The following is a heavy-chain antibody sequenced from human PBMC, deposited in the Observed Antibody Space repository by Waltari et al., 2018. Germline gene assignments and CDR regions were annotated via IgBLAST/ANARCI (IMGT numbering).Heavy chain of an antibody. CDR2: ISGSGGRT. D-gene: IGHD2-15*01. CDR3: AKMAVDYYFDC. J-gene: IGHJ4*02. V-gene: IGHV3-23*01. Sequence: EVQLLESGGGLVQPGGSLRLSCAASGFTFSTYAMTWVRQAPGRGLEWVSAISGSGGRTYYADSVKGRFTISRDNSKNTLYLQMNSLRAEDTAVYYCAKMAVDYYFDCWGQGALVTVSS. CDR1: GFTFSTYA.